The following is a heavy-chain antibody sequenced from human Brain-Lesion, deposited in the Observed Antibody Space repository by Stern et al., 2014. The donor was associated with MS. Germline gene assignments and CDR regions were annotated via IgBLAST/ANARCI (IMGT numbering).Heavy chain of an antibody. Sequence: EVQLVESGAEVKKPGESLKISCKGSGYRFTSNGIGWVRQMPGKGPEWLGIIWPGDSDTRYSPSFQGQVPISADKSISTAYLQWSSLQASDTAMYYCARRGDSSSSGFDYWGQGTLVIVSS. CDR3: ARRGDSSSSGFDY. J-gene: IGHJ4*02. CDR2: IWPGDSDT. D-gene: IGHD6-6*01. CDR1: GYRFTSNG. V-gene: IGHV5-51*01.